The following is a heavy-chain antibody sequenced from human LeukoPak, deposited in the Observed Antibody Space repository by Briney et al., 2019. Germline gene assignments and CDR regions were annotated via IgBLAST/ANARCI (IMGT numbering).Heavy chain of an antibody. CDR1: GFTFDNYA. J-gene: IGHJ1*01. CDR3: VKVSYSSAGAEYFHL. CDR2: ISWNSNSI. D-gene: IGHD2-21*01. V-gene: IGHV3-9*03. Sequence: GRSLRLSCAASGFTFDNYAMHWVRQVPGKGLEWVSGISWNSNSIDYADSVKGRFTISRDSAKNSLYLEMNSLRAEDMAFYYCVKVSYSSAGAEYFHLWGQGTLVTVSS.